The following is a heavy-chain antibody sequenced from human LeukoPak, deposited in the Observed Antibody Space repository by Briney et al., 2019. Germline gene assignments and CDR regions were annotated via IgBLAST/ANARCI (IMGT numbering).Heavy chain of an antibody. CDR3: ANLAPVVVAAMGDY. V-gene: IGHV3-11*01. D-gene: IGHD2-15*01. Sequence: PGGSLRLSCAASGFTFSDYYMSWIRQAPGKGLEWVSYISSSGSTIYYADSVKGRFTISRDNAKNSLYLQMSSLRAEDTAVYYCANLAPVVVAAMGDYWGQGTLVTVSS. CDR1: GFTFSDYY. J-gene: IGHJ4*02. CDR2: ISSSGSTI.